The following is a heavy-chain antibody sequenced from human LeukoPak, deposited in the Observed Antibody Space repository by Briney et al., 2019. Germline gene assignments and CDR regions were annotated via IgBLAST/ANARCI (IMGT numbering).Heavy chain of an antibody. Sequence: ASVKVSCKASGYTFTGYYMHWVRPGPGQGLEWMGWINPNSGGTNYAQKFQGRVTMTRDTSISTGYMELSRLRSDDTAVYYGARADLEAYCGGDCYPTGRDAFDIWGQGTVVTVSS. V-gene: IGHV1-2*02. CDR2: INPNSGGT. CDR3: ARADLEAYCGGDCYPTGRDAFDI. CDR1: GYTFTGYY. J-gene: IGHJ3*02. D-gene: IGHD2-21*02.